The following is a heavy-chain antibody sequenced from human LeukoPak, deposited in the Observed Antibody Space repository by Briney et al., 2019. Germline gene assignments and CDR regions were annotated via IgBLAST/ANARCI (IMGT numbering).Heavy chain of an antibody. Sequence: ASVKVSCKASGGTFSSYAISWVRQAPGQGLEWMGWINPNSGGTNSAQKFQGRVSMTRDTSISTTYMELSRLRSDDTAVYYCARDGNFDYWGQGTLVTVSS. CDR2: INPNSGGT. CDR3: ARDGNFDY. V-gene: IGHV1-2*02. J-gene: IGHJ4*02. D-gene: IGHD1-26*01. CDR1: GGTFSSYA.